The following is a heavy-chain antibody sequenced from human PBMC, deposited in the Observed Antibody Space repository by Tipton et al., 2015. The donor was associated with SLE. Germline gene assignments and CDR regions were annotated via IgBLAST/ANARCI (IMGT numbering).Heavy chain of an antibody. V-gene: IGHV4-59*11. D-gene: IGHD3-16*02. CDR2: IYYSGST. CDR1: GGSISSHY. J-gene: IGHJ4*02. CDR3: ARDGESVGGVIPYY. Sequence: TLSLTCTVSGGSISSHYWSWIRQPPGKGLEWIGYIYYSGSTNYNPSLKSRVTISVDTSKNQFPLKLSSVTAADTAVYYCARDGESVGGVIPYYWGQGTLVTVSS.